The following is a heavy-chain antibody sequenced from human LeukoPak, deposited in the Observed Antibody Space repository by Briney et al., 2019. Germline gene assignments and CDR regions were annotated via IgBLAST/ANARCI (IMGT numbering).Heavy chain of an antibody. Sequence: PSETLSLTCTVSGGSISSSSYYWGWIRQPPGTGLEWSGSIYYSGSTYYNPSLKSRVTISVDTSKNQFSLKLSSVTAADTAVYYCARGRKYSSSSQDYWGQGTLVTVSS. CDR2: IYYSGST. V-gene: IGHV4-39*01. CDR1: GGSISSSSYY. D-gene: IGHD6-6*01. CDR3: ARGRKYSSSSQDY. J-gene: IGHJ4*02.